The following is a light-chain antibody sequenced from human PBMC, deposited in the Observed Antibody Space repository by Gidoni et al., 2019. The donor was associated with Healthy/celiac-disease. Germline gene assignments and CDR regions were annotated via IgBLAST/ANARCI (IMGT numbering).Light chain of an antibody. CDR2: GKN. J-gene: IGLJ2*01. CDR3: NSRDSSGNHVV. CDR1: SLRSYY. V-gene: IGLV3-19*01. Sequence: SSELTQDTDVSVALGQTVRITCQGDSLRSYYASWYQQKPGQAPVLVIYGKNNRPSGIPDRFSGSSSGNTASLTITGAQAEDEADYYCNSRDSSGNHVVVGGGTKLTVL.